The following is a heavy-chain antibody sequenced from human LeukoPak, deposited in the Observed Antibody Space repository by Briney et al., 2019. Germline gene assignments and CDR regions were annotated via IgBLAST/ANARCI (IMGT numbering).Heavy chain of an antibody. CDR3: ATELGYYFDH. J-gene: IGHJ4*02. D-gene: IGHD3-10*01. CDR1: GYTFTSYA. Sequence: GASVKVSCKASGYTFTSYAMHWVRQAPGQRLEWMGWINAGNGYTKYSQKFQGRVTITRDTSASIAYMELSSLRSEDTAVYYCATELGYYFDHWGQGTLVTVSS. V-gene: IGHV1-3*01. CDR2: INAGNGYT.